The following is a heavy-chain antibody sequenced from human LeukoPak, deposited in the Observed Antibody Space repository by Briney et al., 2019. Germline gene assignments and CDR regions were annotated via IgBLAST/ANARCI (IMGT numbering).Heavy chain of an antibody. CDR3: ARDRGIAACPILDY. CDR1: GFTFSSYS. CDR2: ISSSSSYI. Sequence: SGGSLRLSCAASGFTFSSYSMNWVRQAPGKGLEWVSSISSSSSYIYYADSVKGRFTISRDNAKNSLYLQMNSLRAEDTAVYYCARDRGIAACPILDYWGQGTLVTVSS. J-gene: IGHJ4*02. D-gene: IGHD6-6*01. V-gene: IGHV3-21*01.